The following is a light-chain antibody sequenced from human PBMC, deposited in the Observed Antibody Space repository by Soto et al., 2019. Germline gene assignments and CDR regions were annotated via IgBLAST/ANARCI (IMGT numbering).Light chain of an antibody. Sequence: DIQMTQSPSTLSASVGDRVTITCRASQSISSWLAWYQQKPGKAPKLLIYKASSLESGVPSRFSGSASGTEFTLTISSRQPDDFATYYCQQYNSYPYTFGQGTKLEIK. CDR1: QSISSW. V-gene: IGKV1-5*03. CDR2: KAS. CDR3: QQYNSYPYT. J-gene: IGKJ2*01.